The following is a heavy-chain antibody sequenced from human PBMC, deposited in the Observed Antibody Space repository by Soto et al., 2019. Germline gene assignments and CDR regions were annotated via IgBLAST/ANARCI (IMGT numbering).Heavy chain of an antibody. CDR3: VRENYYSGLDV. J-gene: IGHJ6*02. CDR1: GFTVSTDW. Sequence: EVQLVESGGGLVQPGGSLRLSCAASGFTVSTDWMYWVRQAPGKGLEWVSVIRGGGNTFYADSVEGRFTISRDKSKNSVYIQMNSLRVEGTAMYYCVRENYYSGLDVWGQGTTVTVSS. CDR2: IRGGGNT. V-gene: IGHV3-66*01.